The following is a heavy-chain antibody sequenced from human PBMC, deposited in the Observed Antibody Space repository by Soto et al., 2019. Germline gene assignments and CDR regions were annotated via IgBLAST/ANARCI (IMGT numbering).Heavy chain of an antibody. CDR2: IWYDGSNE. CDR1: GFIFSDFA. CDR3: ARDFGHGYYLDY. Sequence: GGSLRLSCAASGFIFSDFAMRWVRQAPGKGLEWVAEIWYDGSNEYYGDSVKGRFTISRDNSKNTLYLQLNSLRAEDTVVYFCARDFGHGYYLDYWGRGTLVTVSS. D-gene: IGHD3-3*01. J-gene: IGHJ4*02. V-gene: IGHV3-33*01.